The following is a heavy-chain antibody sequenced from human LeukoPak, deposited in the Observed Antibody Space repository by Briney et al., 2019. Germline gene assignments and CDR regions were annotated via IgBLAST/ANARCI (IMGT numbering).Heavy chain of an antibody. Sequence: GGSLRLSCAASGFTFSSYSMNWVRQAPGKGLEWVSSISSSSSYIYYADSVKGRFTISRDNAKNSLYQQMNSLRAEDTAVYYCARSTHYYDSTYTLAFDIWGQGTMVTVSS. D-gene: IGHD3-22*01. CDR2: ISSSSSYI. CDR1: GFTFSSYS. J-gene: IGHJ3*02. V-gene: IGHV3-21*01. CDR3: ARSTHYYDSTYTLAFDI.